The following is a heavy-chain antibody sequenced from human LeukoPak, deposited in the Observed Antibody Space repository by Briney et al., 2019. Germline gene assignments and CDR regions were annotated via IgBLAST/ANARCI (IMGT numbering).Heavy chain of an antibody. J-gene: IGHJ6*03. CDR3: ARDQVAVAGIYYYYYMDV. D-gene: IGHD6-19*01. Sequence: SGTLSLTCTVSGGSISSSSYYWGWIRQPPVKGLEWIGSIYYSGSTYYNPSLKSRVPISVDTSKNQFSLKLSSVTAADTAVYYCARDQVAVAGIYYYYYMDVWGKGTTVTVSS. V-gene: IGHV4-39*07. CDR2: IYYSGST. CDR1: GGSISSSSYY.